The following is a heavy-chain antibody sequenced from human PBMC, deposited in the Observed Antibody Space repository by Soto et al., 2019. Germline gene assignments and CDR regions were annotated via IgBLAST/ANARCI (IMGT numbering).Heavy chain of an antibody. V-gene: IGHV3-74*01. CDR2: INSDGSST. CDR1: GFTFSSYW. J-gene: IGHJ5*02. Sequence: EVQLVESGGGLVQPGGSLRLSCAASGFTFSSYWMHWVRQAPGKGLVWVSRINSDGSSTSYADSVKGRFTISRDNAKNTLYLKMNSLRAEDTAVYYCARARAIAAAGISGFDPWGEGTVVTVSS. D-gene: IGHD6-13*01. CDR3: ARARAIAAAGISGFDP.